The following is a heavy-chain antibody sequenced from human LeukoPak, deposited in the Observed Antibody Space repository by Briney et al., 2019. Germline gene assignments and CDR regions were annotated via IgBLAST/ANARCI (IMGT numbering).Heavy chain of an antibody. V-gene: IGHV4-38-2*01. CDR2: IYHSGST. CDR1: GFTFSTYW. J-gene: IGHJ5*02. CDR3: ARTYSLAAGLDP. D-gene: IGHD6-13*01. Sequence: GSLRLSCAASGFTFSTYWMNWFRQTHGEGLEWIGSIYHSGSTYYNPSLKSRVTISVDTSKNQFSRKLSSVAAADMAVYYCARTYSLAAGLDPWGQGTLVTVSS.